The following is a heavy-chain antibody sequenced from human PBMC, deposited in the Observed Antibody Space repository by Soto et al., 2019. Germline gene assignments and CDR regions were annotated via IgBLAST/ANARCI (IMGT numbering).Heavy chain of an antibody. J-gene: IGHJ4*02. Sequence: EVQLLESGGGLVQPGGSLRLSCAGSGFIFSSYAMSWVRQAPVKGLEWVSGISDTGGSTYYADSVKGRFTISRDNSKSTLYLQMNSLRVDDTAVYYCATRGYYYDSSGGVYFDYWGQGTLVTVSS. CDR2: ISDTGGST. D-gene: IGHD3-22*01. CDR1: GFIFSSYA. CDR3: ATRGYYYDSSGGVYFDY. V-gene: IGHV3-23*01.